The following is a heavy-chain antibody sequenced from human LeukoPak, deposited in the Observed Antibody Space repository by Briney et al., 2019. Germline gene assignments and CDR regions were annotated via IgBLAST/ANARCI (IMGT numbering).Heavy chain of an antibody. V-gene: IGHV3-13*01. CDR3: ARESNRGDTAMVNWYFDL. CDR2: IGTAGDT. CDR1: GFTFSSYD. J-gene: IGHJ2*01. Sequence: GGSLRLSCAASGFTFSSYDMHWVRQATGKGLEWVSAIGTAGDTYYPGSVKGRFTISRENAKNSLYLQMNSLRAGDTAVYYCARESNRGDTAMVNWYFDLWGRGTLVTVSS. D-gene: IGHD5-18*01.